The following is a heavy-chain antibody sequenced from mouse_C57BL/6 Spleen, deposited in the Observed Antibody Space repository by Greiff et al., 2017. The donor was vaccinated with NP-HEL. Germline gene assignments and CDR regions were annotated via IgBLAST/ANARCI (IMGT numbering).Heavy chain of an antibody. Sequence: LQESGPGLVKPSQSLSLTCSVTGYSITSGYYWNWIRQFPGNKLEWMGYISYDGSNNYNPSLKNRISITRDTSKNQFFLKLNSVTTEDTATYYCARGYEGYFDVWGTGTTVTVSS. CDR3: ARGYEGYFDV. CDR2: ISYDGSN. J-gene: IGHJ1*03. V-gene: IGHV3-6*01. D-gene: IGHD2-2*01. CDR1: GYSITSGYY.